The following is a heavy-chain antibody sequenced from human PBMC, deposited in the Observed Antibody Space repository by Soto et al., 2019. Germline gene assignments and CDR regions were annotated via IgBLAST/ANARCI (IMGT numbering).Heavy chain of an antibody. D-gene: IGHD5-18*01. CDR1: GYTFTGYY. V-gene: IGHV1-2*02. J-gene: IGHJ4*02. CDR3: ARDQGPYSYGYSFDY. CDR2: INPNSGGT. Sequence: GASVKVSCKASGYTFTGYYMHWVRQAPGQGLEWMGWINPNSGGTNYAQKLQGRVTTTTDTSTSTAYMELRSLRSDDTAVYYCARDQGPYSYGYSFDYWGQGTLVTVSS.